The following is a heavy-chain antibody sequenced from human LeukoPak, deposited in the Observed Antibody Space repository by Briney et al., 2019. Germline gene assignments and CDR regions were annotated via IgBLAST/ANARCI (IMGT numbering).Heavy chain of an antibody. CDR3: ARAPRDYYDSSGYYPPLDY. Sequence: ASVKVSCKASGYTFTGYYMHWVRQAPGQGLEWMGWINPNSGGTNYAQKFQGRVTMTRDTSISTAYMELRSLRSDDTAVYYCARAPRDYYDSSGYYPPLDYWGQGTLVTVSS. V-gene: IGHV1-2*02. CDR1: GYTFTGYY. J-gene: IGHJ4*02. CDR2: INPNSGGT. D-gene: IGHD3-22*01.